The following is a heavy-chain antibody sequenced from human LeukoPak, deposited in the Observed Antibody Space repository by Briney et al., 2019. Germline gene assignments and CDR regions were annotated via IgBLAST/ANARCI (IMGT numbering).Heavy chain of an antibody. CDR3: AKDGAPDLTGHYTRGYYYYMDV. CDR1: GFTFDDYA. Sequence: GGSLRLSCAASGFTFDDYAMHWVRQAPGKGLEWVSGISWNSGSIGYADSVKGRFTISRDNAKNSLYLQTNSLRAEDTALYYCAKDGAPDLTGHYTRGYYYYMDVWGKGTTVTVSS. V-gene: IGHV3-9*01. J-gene: IGHJ6*03. CDR2: ISWNSGSI. D-gene: IGHD3-9*01.